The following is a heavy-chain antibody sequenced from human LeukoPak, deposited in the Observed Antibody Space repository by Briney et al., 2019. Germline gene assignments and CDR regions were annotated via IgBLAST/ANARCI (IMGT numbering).Heavy chain of an antibody. V-gene: IGHV1-46*01. CDR2: IIPSGGST. CDR1: GYTFTSNY. J-gene: IGHJ4*02. CDR3: AREGYDYVWGSYREKLYYFDY. Sequence: GASVKVSCKASGYTFTSNYMHWVRQAPGQGLEWMGIIIPSGGSTTYAQKFQGRVTMTRDTSTSTVYMELSSLRSEDTAVYYCAREGYDYVWGSYREKLYYFDYWGQGTLVTVSS. D-gene: IGHD3-16*02.